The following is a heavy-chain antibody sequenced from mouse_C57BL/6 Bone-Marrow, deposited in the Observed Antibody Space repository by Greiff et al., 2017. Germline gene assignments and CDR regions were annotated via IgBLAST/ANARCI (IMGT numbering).Heavy chain of an antibody. V-gene: IGHV3-6*01. J-gene: IGHJ2*01. CDR1: GYSITSGYY. D-gene: IGHD2-12*01. Sequence: EVKLQESGPGLVKPSQSLSLTCSVTGYSITSGYYWNWIRQFPGNKLEWMGYISYDGSNNYNPSLKNRISITRDTSKNQFFLKLNSVTTEDTATNYCAEYSFDYWGQGTTLTVSS. CDR2: ISYDGSN. CDR3: AEYSFDY.